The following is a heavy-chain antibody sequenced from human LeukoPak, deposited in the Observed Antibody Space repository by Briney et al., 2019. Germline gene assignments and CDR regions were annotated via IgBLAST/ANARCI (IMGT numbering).Heavy chain of an antibody. CDR2: IRSKAYGGTT. CDR1: GFTFGDNA. CDR3: SYPIYGWEIAFDI. V-gene: IGHV3-49*04. Sequence: PGGSLRLSCTASGFTFGDNAMSWVRQAPGKGLEWVGLIRSKAYGGTTEYAASVKGRFIISRDDSKSIAYLQMNSLKTEDTAVYYCSYPIYGWEIAFDIWGQGTMVTVSS. J-gene: IGHJ3*02. D-gene: IGHD3-16*01.